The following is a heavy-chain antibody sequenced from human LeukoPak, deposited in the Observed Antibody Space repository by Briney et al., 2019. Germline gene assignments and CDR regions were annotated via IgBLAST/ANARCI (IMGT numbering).Heavy chain of an antibody. Sequence: SETLSLTCAVYGGSFSGYYWSWIRQPPGKGLEWIGEINHSGSTNYNPSLKSRVTISVDTSKNQFSLKLSSVTAADTAVYYCARVPSIVVVPAANRGVLDYWGQGTLVTVSS. D-gene: IGHD2-2*01. CDR1: GGSFSGYY. J-gene: IGHJ4*02. V-gene: IGHV4-34*01. CDR2: INHSGST. CDR3: ARVPSIVVVPAANRGVLDY.